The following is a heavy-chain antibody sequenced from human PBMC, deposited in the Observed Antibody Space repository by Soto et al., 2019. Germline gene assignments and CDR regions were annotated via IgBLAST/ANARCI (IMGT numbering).Heavy chain of an antibody. V-gene: IGHV4-28*01. CDR2: IYYSGST. Sequence: QVQLQESGPGLVKPSDTLSLTCAVSGYSISSSNWWGWIRQPPGKGLEWIGYIYYSGSTYYNPSLTSRVPXSXDXXTNQFSLKLSSVTAVDTAVYYCAAGGIVGATTADYWGQGTLVTVSS. CDR3: AAGGIVGATTADY. CDR1: GYSISSSNW. D-gene: IGHD1-26*01. J-gene: IGHJ4*02.